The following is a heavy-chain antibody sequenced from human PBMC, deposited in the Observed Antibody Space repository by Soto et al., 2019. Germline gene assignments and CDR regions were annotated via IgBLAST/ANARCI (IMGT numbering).Heavy chain of an antibody. Sequence: AAVKVSCKASGYTFTSYYMHWVRQAPGQGLEWMGIINPSGGSTSYAQKFQGRVTMTRDTSTSTVYIELSSLRSEDTAVYYCARDLGDIVVVPAAISHYYYRMDVWAQGTTVTVS. CDR3: ARDLGDIVVVPAAISHYYYRMDV. J-gene: IGHJ6*02. CDR2: INPSGGST. V-gene: IGHV1-46*01. D-gene: IGHD2-2*02. CDR1: GYTFTSYY.